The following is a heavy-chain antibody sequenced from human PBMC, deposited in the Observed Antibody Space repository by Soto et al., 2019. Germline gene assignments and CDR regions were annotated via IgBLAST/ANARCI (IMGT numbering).Heavy chain of an antibody. CDR2: ISYDGSNK. D-gene: IGHD3-3*01. V-gene: IGHV3-30-3*01. CDR1: GFTFSSYA. CDR3: ARDRVPQGYDFWSGYSGGYYYGMDV. J-gene: IGHJ6*02. Sequence: QVQLVESGGGVVQPGRSLRLSCAASGFTFSSYAMHWVRQAPGKGLEWVAVISYDGSNKYYADSVKGRFTISRDNSKNTLYLQMNSLRAEDTAVYYCARDRVPQGYDFWSGYSGGYYYGMDVWGQGTTVTVSS.